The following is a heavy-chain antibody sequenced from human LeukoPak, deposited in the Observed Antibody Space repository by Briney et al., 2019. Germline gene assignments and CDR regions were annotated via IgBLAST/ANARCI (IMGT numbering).Heavy chain of an antibody. CDR1: KFTFSSYW. CDR3: AKATAATTYFDY. D-gene: IGHD6-25*01. Sequence: AGGSLRLSCAASKFTFSSYWMSWVRQAPGKGLEWVSAISGGGGTIFYADSVKGRFAISRDNSENTLYLQINSLRAEDTAVYYCAKATAATTYFDYWGQGTLVTVSS. V-gene: IGHV3-23*01. CDR2: ISGGGGTI. J-gene: IGHJ4*02.